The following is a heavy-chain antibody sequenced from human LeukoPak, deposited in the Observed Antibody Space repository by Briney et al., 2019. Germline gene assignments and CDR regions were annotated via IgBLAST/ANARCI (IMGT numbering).Heavy chain of an antibody. CDR2: IIPILGIA. V-gene: IGHV1-69*04. CDR1: GGTFSSYA. D-gene: IGHD3-3*01. CDR3: ARGGPLGVVTRHFDF. J-gene: IGHJ4*02. Sequence: GASVKVSCKASGGTFSSYATSWVRQAPGQGLEWMGRIIPILGIANYAQKFQGRVTITADKSTSTAYMELSSLRSEDTAVYYCARGGPLGVVTRHFDFWGQGTLVTVSS.